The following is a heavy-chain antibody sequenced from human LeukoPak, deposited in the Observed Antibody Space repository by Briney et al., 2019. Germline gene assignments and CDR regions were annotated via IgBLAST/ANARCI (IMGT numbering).Heavy chain of an antibody. D-gene: IGHD6-13*01. V-gene: IGHV3-23*01. CDR1: GFTSNNYA. Sequence: GGSLRLSCAASGFTSNNYAMSWVRQAPGKGLEWVSVISGDADNIYYADSVKGRFTISRDNSKNTLYLQMNSLRAEDTAVYYCAKDIIAAAGPGAFDIWGQGTMVTVSS. J-gene: IGHJ3*02. CDR3: AKDIIAAAGPGAFDI. CDR2: ISGDADNI.